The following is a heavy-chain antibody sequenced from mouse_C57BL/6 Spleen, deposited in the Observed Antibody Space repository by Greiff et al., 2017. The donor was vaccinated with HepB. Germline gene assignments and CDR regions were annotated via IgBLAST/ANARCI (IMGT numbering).Heavy chain of an antibody. Sequence: VQLQQSGAELVRPGASVTLSCKASGYTFTDYEMHWVKQTPVHGLEWIGAIDPETGGTAYNQKFKGKAILTADKSSSTAYMELRSLTSEDSAVDYCTRRAYYSNSAWVAYWGQGTLVTVSA. CDR3: TRRAYYSNSAWVAY. CDR2: IDPETGGT. J-gene: IGHJ3*01. CDR1: GYTFTDYE. D-gene: IGHD2-5*01. V-gene: IGHV1-15*01.